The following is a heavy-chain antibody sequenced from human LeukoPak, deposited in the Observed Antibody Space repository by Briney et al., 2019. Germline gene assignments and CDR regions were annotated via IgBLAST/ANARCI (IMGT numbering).Heavy chain of an antibody. CDR2: ISASGGTT. V-gene: IGHV3-23*01. CDR3: AKGVVDYYDSSGYYPSDL. J-gene: IGHJ5*02. D-gene: IGHD3-22*01. Sequence: GGSLRLSCAGSGFTFHNYAMTWVRQAPGKGLKWVSGISASGGTTYYADSVKGRFTVSRDNSNNTLYLQMNSMRVEDTAVYFCAKGVVDYYDSSGYYPSDLWGQGTLVTVSS. CDR1: GFTFHNYA.